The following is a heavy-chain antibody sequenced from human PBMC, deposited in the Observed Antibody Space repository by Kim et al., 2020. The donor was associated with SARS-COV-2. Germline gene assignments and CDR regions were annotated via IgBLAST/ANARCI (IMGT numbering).Heavy chain of an antibody. V-gene: IGHV4-34*01. CDR1: GGSFSGYY. J-gene: IGHJ4*02. CDR2: INHSGST. Sequence: SETLSLTCAVYGGSFSGYYWSWIRQPPGKGLEWIGEINHSGSTNYNPSLKSRVTISVDTSKNQFSLKLSSVTAADTAVYYCATRKYYYDSSGYYMLFDYWGQGTLVTVSS. D-gene: IGHD3-22*01. CDR3: ATRKYYYDSSGYYMLFDY.